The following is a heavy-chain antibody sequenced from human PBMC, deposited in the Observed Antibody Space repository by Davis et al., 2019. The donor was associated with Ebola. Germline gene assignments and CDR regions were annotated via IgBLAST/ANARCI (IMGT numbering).Heavy chain of an antibody. CDR2: ITSDGSST. CDR3: TTAHQWFRELVDY. Sequence: GESLKISCAASGVTFSSYWMHWVRQAPGKGLVWVSRITSDGSSTSYADSVKGRFTISRDNAKNTLYLQMNSLKTEDTAVYYCTTAHQWFRELVDYWGQGTLVTVSS. CDR1: GVTFSSYW. J-gene: IGHJ4*02. V-gene: IGHV3-74*01. D-gene: IGHD3-10*01.